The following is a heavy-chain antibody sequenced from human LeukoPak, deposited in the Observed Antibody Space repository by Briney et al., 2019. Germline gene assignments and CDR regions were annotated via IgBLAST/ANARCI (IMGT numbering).Heavy chain of an antibody. D-gene: IGHD3-9*01. V-gene: IGHV4-61*01. CDR1: GGSVVSGTYY. J-gene: IGHJ4*02. CDR2: MSNNGNT. CDR3: AREHDWGVFDY. Sequence: SETLSLTCTVSGGSVVSGTYYWSWIRQPPGKELEWIGYMSNNGNTNYNPSLKSRVSISLDTSKNQFSLNLNSVTAADTAVYYCAREHDWGVFDYWGQGTLVTVSS.